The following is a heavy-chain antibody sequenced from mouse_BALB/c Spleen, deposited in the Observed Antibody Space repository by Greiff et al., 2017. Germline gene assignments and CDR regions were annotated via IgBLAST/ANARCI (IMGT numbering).Heavy chain of an antibody. CDR3: TRVSYAMDY. D-gene: IGHD6-2*01. CDR1: GYTFTSYW. J-gene: IGHJ4*01. V-gene: IGHV1S127*01. Sequence: VQLQQPGAELVKPGASVKMSCKASGYTFTSYWMHWVKQRPGQGLEWIGVIDPSDSYTSYNQKFKGKATLTVDTSSSTAYMQLSSLTSEDSAVYYCTRVSYAMDYWGQGTSVTVSS. CDR2: IDPSDSYT.